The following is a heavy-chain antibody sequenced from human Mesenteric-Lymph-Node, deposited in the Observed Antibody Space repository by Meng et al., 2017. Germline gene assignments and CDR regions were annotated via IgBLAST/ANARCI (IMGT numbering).Heavy chain of an antibody. D-gene: IGHD6-19*01. CDR3: ARDGTLAGTRDSFDV. CDR1: GYSFTGYY. CDR2: INPNNGAT. V-gene: IGHV1-2*02. J-gene: IGHJ3*01. Sequence: ASVKVSCKASGYSFTGYYMHWVRQAPGQGLEWMGWINPNNGATRYAQKFQGRVTWTGDTSISTAYMELSSLRSDDTAVYYCARDGTLAGTRDSFDVWGQGERVT.